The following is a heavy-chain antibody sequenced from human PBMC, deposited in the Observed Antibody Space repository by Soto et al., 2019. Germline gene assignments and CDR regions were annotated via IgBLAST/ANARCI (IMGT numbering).Heavy chain of an antibody. J-gene: IGHJ5*02. CDR2: IWYDGSNK. V-gene: IGHV3-33*01. CDR1: GFTVSSYG. CDR3: ERDLKGPQWIDWFDP. Sequence: GSSLRLSCAASGFTVSSYGMHWVRQAPGKGLEWVAVIWYDGSNKYYADSVKGRFTISRDNSNNTLYLQMNSLRAEDTAVYYCERDLKGPQWIDWFDPWGQGTLVTVSS. D-gene: IGHD5-12*01.